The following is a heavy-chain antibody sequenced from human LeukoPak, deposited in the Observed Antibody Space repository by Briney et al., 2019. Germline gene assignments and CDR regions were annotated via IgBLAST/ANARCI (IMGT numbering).Heavy chain of an antibody. CDR2: ISGSGGST. D-gene: IGHD3-3*01. CDR1: GFTFSNYA. CDR3: AKIYDFWSGAYFDY. V-gene: IGHV3-23*01. Sequence: GGSLRLSCAVSGFTFSNYAISWVRQAPGKGLEWVSSISGSGGSTYYADSVKGRFTISRDNSKNTLYLQMNSLRAEDTAVYYCAKIYDFWSGAYFDYWGQGTLVTVSS. J-gene: IGHJ4*02.